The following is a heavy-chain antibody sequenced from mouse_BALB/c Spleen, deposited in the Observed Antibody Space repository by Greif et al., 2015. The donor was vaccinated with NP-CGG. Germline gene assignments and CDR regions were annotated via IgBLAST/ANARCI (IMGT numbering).Heavy chain of an antibody. CDR2: INPYNDGT. D-gene: IGHD4-1*01. J-gene: IGHJ4*01. CDR1: GYTFTSYV. CDR3: ARLKTGTSMDAMDY. Sequence: EVQLQQSGPELVKPGASVKMSCKASGYTFTSYVMHWVKQKPGQGLEWIGYINPYNDGTKYNEKFKGKATLTSDKSSSTAYMELSSLTSEDSAVYYCARLKTGTSMDAMDYWGQGTSVTVSS. V-gene: IGHV1-14*01.